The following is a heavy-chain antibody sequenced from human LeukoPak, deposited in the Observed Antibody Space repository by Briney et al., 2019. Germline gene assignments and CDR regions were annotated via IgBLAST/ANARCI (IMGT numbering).Heavy chain of an antibody. CDR3: AKDQCTRTRCDGYPGH. D-gene: IGHD2-2*03. CDR2: VHFDGTTK. Sequence: GGSLRLSCAASGFTFSSYGMHWVRQAPGKGLEWVEFVHFDGTTKYSGDSVKGRFTVSRDNSKDILYLQMDSLRPEDTAVYYCAKDQCTRTRCDGYPGHWGQGTLVAVSS. J-gene: IGHJ4*02. CDR1: GFTFSSYG. V-gene: IGHV3-30*02.